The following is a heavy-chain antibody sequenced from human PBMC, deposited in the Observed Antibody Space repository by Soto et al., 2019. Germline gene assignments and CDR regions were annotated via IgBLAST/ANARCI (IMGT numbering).Heavy chain of an antibody. CDR3: ARERPDGARLDP. CDR1: GGSISSYY. V-gene: IGHV4-59*12. Sequence: PSETLSLTCTVSGGSISSYYWSWIRQPPGKGLEWIGYIYYSGSTNYNPSLKSRVTTSVDTSKNQFSLKLSSVTAADTAVYYCARERPDGARLDPWGQGTLVTVSS. D-gene: IGHD6-6*01. J-gene: IGHJ5*02. CDR2: IYYSGST.